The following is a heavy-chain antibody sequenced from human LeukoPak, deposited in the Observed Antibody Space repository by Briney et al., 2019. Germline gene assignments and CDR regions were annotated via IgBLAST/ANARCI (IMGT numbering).Heavy chain of an antibody. V-gene: IGHV4-4*07. CDR1: GGSISSYY. CDR2: IYPSGST. J-gene: IGHJ4*02. CDR3: ARQGSGWYGSDY. Sequence: PSETLSLTCTVSGGSISSYYWSWIRQPAGKGLEWIGRIYPSGSTDYNPSLKSRVTMSVDTSKNHFSLSPSSVTAADTAVYYCARQGSGWYGSDYWGQGTLVTVSS. D-gene: IGHD6-19*01.